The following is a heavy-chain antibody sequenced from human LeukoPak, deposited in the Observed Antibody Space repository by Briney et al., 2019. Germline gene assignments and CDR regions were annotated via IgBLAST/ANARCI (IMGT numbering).Heavy chain of an antibody. Sequence: SETLSLTCTVSGDSISSYYWSWIRQPAGKGLEWIGRIYTSGNTNYNPSLKSRVTMSVDTSKNQVSLKLTSVTAADTAVYYCARDPGQQLVNWFDPWGQGTLVTVSS. CDR1: GDSISSYY. J-gene: IGHJ5*02. V-gene: IGHV4-4*07. D-gene: IGHD6-13*01. CDR3: ARDPGQQLVNWFDP. CDR2: IYTSGNT.